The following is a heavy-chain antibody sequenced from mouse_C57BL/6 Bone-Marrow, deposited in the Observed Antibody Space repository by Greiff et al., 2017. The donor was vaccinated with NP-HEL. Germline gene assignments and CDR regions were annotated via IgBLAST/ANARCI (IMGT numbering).Heavy chain of an antibody. CDR3: ARSPFYYYGSGFDY. CDR2: IWRGGST. J-gene: IGHJ2*01. Sequence: QVQLQQSGPGLVQPSQSLSITCTVSGFSLTSYGVHWVRQSPGKGLEWLGVIWRGGSTVYNAAFISRLSISKDNSKSQVFFKMNSLQADDTAIYYCARSPFYYYGSGFDYWGQGTTLTVSS. CDR1: GFSLTSYG. V-gene: IGHV2-2*01. D-gene: IGHD1-1*01.